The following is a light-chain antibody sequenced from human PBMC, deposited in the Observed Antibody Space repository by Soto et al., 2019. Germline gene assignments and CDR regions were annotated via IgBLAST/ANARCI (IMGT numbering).Light chain of an antibody. CDR1: QSVSSSD. CDR3: QQYGSSPLT. J-gene: IGKJ4*01. V-gene: IGKV3-20*01. Sequence: EIVLTQSPGTLSLSPGERATLSCRASQSVSSSDLAWYQQKPGQAPRLLIYGASSRATGIPDRCSGSGSGTDFTLTISRLEPEDFAVYDCQQYGSSPLTFGGGTKVEIK. CDR2: GAS.